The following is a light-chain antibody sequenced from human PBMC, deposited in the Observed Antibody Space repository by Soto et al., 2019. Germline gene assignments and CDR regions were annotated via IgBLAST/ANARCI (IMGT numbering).Light chain of an antibody. CDR3: QQYGRSPRT. V-gene: IGKV3-20*01. Sequence: EIVLTQSPGTLSLSPGERDTLSCRASQSVSSSYLAWYQQKPGQAPRLLIYGASSRATGIPDRFSGSGSGTDFTLTISRLEPEDCAVYYCQQYGRSPRTFGQGTKVDIK. J-gene: IGKJ1*01. CDR1: QSVSSSY. CDR2: GAS.